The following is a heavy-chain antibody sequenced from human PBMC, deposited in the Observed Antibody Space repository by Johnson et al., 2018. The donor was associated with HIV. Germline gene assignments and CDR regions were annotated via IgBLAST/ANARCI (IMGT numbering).Heavy chain of an antibody. V-gene: IGHV3-30*14. D-gene: IGHD6-13*01. CDR2: ISYDGSNK. CDR1: GFTFSSYA. Sequence: QVQLLESGGGVVQPGRSLRLSCAASGFTFSSYAMHWVRQAPGKGLEWVAVISYDGSNKYYADSVKGRFTISRDNSKNTLYLQMNSLRAEDTAVYYCARDRGGAGTFDAFDIWGQGTMVTVSS. CDR3: ARDRGGAGTFDAFDI. J-gene: IGHJ3*02.